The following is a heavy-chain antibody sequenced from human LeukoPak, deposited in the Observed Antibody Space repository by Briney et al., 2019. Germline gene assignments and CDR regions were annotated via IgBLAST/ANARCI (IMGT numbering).Heavy chain of an antibody. J-gene: IGHJ4*02. D-gene: IGHD3-10*02. CDR1: GYTFTGYY. CDR3: ARPLGSGSYSPYYFDY. Sequence: ASVKVSCKASGYTFTGYYMHWVRQAPGRGLEWMGWINPNSGGTNYAQKFQGRVTMTRDTSISTAYMELSRLRSDDTAVYYCARPLGSGSYSPYYFDYWGQGTLVTVSS. V-gene: IGHV1-2*02. CDR2: INPNSGGT.